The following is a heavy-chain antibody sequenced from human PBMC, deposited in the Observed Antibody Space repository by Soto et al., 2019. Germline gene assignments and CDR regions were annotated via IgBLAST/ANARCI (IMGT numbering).Heavy chain of an antibody. V-gene: IGHV4-59*01. D-gene: IGHD2-15*01. CDR2: LSYSGNF. CDR1: GGSINSYY. J-gene: IGHJ2*01. CDR3: ARQSCSGGGCYSGPQDWYFSL. Sequence: QVQLQESGPGLVKPSETLSLTCTVSGGSINSYYWSWIRQPPGKGLEWIGSLSYSGNFYYNPSLKSRISISVDTSKNQFSLTLTSVAAADTAVYYCARQSCSGGGCYSGPQDWYFSLWGRGILVTVSS.